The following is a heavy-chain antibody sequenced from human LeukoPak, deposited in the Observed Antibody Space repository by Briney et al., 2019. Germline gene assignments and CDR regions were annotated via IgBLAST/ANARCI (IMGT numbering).Heavy chain of an antibody. Sequence: GGSLRLSCAASGFTFSSFVMSWVRQAPGKGLEWVSSISGSGVYKYYTDSVKGRFTISRDNSKNTLYVQMNSLKAEDTAVYYCAKDPLGYCSGGSCYRGYFQHWGQGTLVTVSS. D-gene: IGHD2-15*01. V-gene: IGHV3-23*01. CDR1: GFTFSSFV. CDR2: ISGSGVYK. J-gene: IGHJ1*01. CDR3: AKDPLGYCSGGSCYRGYFQH.